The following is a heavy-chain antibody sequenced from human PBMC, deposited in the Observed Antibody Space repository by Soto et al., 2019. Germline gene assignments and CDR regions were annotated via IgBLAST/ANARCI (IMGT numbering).Heavy chain of an antibody. D-gene: IGHD1-1*01. CDR3: ARDWGGRTGRYFDR. Sequence: GGSLRLSCAASGFTFSRYWMSWVRQAPGKGLGWVANIKQDGSEKYYVDSVKGRFTISRDNAKNSLYLQMNSLRAEDTAVYYCARDWGGRTGRYFDRWGRGTLVTVSS. J-gene: IGHJ2*01. V-gene: IGHV3-7*03. CDR1: GFTFSRYW. CDR2: IKQDGSEK.